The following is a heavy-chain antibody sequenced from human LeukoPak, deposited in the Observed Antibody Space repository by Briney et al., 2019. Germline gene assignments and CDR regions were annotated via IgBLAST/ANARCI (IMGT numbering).Heavy chain of an antibody. J-gene: IGHJ4*02. Sequence: GGSLRISCAASGFNFDAYAMSWVRQAPGKGLEWVSGISKSGRTTFYTDSVKGRFTISRDNSKNTLHLQMNRLRVEDTALYYCAKDHDNTDYYYYFDSWGQGTLVTVSS. CDR2: ISKSGRTT. CDR1: GFNFDAYA. V-gene: IGHV3-23*01. CDR3: AKDHDNTDYYYYFDS. D-gene: IGHD2-21*01.